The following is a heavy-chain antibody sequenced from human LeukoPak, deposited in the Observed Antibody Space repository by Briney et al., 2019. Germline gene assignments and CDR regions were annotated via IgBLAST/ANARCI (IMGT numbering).Heavy chain of an antibody. CDR1: GFTVSNSY. CDR2: IYSGGNT. CDR3: ARDRSGSYTY. J-gene: IGHJ4*02. D-gene: IGHD1-26*01. Sequence: GGSLRLSCAASGFTVSNSYMSWVRQAPGKGLEWVSIIYSGGNTYYADSVKGRFTISRDNSKNTLYLQMNSLRAEDTAVYYCARDRSGSYTYWGQGTLVTVSS. V-gene: IGHV3-66*01.